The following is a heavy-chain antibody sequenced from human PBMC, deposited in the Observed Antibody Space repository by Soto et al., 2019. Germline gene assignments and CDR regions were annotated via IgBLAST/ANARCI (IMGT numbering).Heavy chain of an antibody. CDR2: IIPIFGKA. CDR3: ARLGGQIAVAAPI. Sequence: GASVKVSCKASGYTFTSYGISWVRQAPGQGLEWMGGIIPIFGKANYAQKFQGRVTITADESTSTAYMELSSLRSEDTAVYYCARLGGQIAVAAPIWGQGTLVTVSS. V-gene: IGHV1-69*13. D-gene: IGHD6-19*01. CDR1: GYTFTSYG. J-gene: IGHJ4*02.